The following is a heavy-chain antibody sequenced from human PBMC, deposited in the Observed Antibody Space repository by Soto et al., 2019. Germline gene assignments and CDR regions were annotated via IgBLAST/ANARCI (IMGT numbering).Heavy chain of an antibody. CDR2: IRSKANNYAT. D-gene: IGHD2-15*01. Sequence: GGSLRLSFAASGFHFSGSVIHWVRQASGKGLEWVGRIRSKANNYATGYAASVKGRFTISRDDSKNTAYLQMNSLKSEDTALYYCSRLVVWGQGSLVNVSS. J-gene: IGHJ4*02. CDR1: GFHFSGSV. V-gene: IGHV3-73*01. CDR3: SRLVV.